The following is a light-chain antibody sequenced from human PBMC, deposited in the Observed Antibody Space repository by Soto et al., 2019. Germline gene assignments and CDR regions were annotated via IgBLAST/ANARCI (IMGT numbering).Light chain of an antibody. V-gene: IGLV2-14*01. Sequence: SPGQSITISCTGTSSDVGGYNYVSWYQQHPGKAPKLMIYEVSNRPSGVSNRFSGSKSGNTASLTISGLQAEDEADYYCSSYTSSSTPYVFXTGTKVTVL. J-gene: IGLJ1*01. CDR3: SSYTSSSTPYV. CDR1: SSDVGGYNY. CDR2: EVS.